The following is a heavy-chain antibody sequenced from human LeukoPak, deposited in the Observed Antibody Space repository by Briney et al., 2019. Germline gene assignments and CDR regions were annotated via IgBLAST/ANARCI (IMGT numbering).Heavy chain of an antibody. Sequence: GGSLRLSCAASGFTFSSYSMNWVRQAQGKGLEWVSSISRSGSYIYYADSLKGRFTISRDNAKNSLFLQMNSLRAEDTAVYYCARGEGTSGPIDYWGQGTLVTVSS. V-gene: IGHV3-21*01. CDR2: ISRSGSYI. J-gene: IGHJ4*02. CDR1: GFTFSSYS. D-gene: IGHD2-2*01. CDR3: ARGEGTSGPIDY.